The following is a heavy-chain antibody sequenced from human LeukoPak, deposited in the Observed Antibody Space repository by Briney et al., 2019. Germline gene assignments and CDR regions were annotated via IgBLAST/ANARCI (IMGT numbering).Heavy chain of an antibody. D-gene: IGHD6-13*01. Sequence: SETLSLTCTVSGGSINNYYWSWIRQPPGTGLEWIGYIYYSGSTNYNPSLKSRVTISVDTSKNQFSLKLNSVTAADTAVYYCARDGSSSWYYFDYWGQGTLVTVSS. J-gene: IGHJ4*02. CDR1: GGSINNYY. V-gene: IGHV4-59*01. CDR2: IYYSGST. CDR3: ARDGSSSWYYFDY.